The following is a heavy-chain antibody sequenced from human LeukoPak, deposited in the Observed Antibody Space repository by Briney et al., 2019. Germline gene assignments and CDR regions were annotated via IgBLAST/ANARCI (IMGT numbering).Heavy chain of an antibody. J-gene: IGHJ4*02. V-gene: IGHV3-7*03. CDR2: IKQDGSEK. Sequence: GGSLRLSCAAFGFTFSSYWMTWVRQGPGKGLEWVANIKQDGSEKYYVDSVKGRFTIFRDNAKNSLYLQMSSLRAEDTAVYYCARPHYDAAQYFFDSWGLGTLVTVST. CDR1: GFTFSSYW. D-gene: IGHD3-16*01. CDR3: ARPHYDAAQYFFDS.